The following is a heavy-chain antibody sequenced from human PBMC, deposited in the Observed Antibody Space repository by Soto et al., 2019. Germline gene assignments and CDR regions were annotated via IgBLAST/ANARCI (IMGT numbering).Heavy chain of an antibody. CDR3: AKDWGSSGWYNWFDP. D-gene: IGHD6-13*01. J-gene: IGHJ5*02. CDR2: ISHDGSAK. Sequence: PGGSLRLSCAASGFTFSTSGMHCVREAPGKGLEWVALISHDGSAKYYLDSVQGRFTISRDTSKQTLYLQMDSLKDEDTAIYYCAKDWGSSGWYNWFDPWGQGTLVTVSS. V-gene: IGHV3-30*18. CDR1: GFTFSTSG.